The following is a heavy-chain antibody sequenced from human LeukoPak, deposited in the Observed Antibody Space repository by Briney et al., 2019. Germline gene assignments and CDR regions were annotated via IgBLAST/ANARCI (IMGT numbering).Heavy chain of an antibody. V-gene: IGHV1-46*01. CDR2: INPSGGST. D-gene: IGHD5-24*01. Sequence: GASVKVSCKASGYTFTSYYMHWVRQAPGQGLEWMGIINPSGGSTSYAQKFQGRVTMTRDTSKNQFSLKLSSVTAADTAVYYCARSRDGYNRDAFDIWGQGTMVTVSS. J-gene: IGHJ3*02. CDR3: ARSRDGYNRDAFDI. CDR1: GYTFTSYY.